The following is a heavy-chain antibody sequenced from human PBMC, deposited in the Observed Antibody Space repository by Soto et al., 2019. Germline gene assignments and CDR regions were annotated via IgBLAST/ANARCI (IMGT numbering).Heavy chain of an antibody. V-gene: IGHV3-30*18. CDR1: GFAFSSYG. Sequence: QVQLVESGGGVVQPGRSLRLSCAASGFAFSSYGMHWVRQAPGKGLEWVAVISYDGNNKYYADSVKGRFTISRDNSKNSLYLQMNSLRAEDTAVYYCAKGDDYSDYVLDYWGQGTLVTVSS. CDR2: ISYDGNNK. J-gene: IGHJ4*02. CDR3: AKGDDYSDYVLDY. D-gene: IGHD4-17*01.